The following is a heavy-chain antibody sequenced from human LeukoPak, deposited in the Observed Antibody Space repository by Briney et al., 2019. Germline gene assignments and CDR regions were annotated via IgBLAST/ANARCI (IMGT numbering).Heavy chain of an antibody. Sequence: GGSLRLSCAASGFTLSSYAMSWVRQTPGKGLEWVSGISSNGGSTYYADSVKGRFTISRDTSKSTLYLQMSSLRAEDTAIYYCAKGGGIAPAGPDFDYWGQGTLVTVSP. CDR2: ISSNGGST. CDR1: GFTLSSYA. V-gene: IGHV3-23*01. J-gene: IGHJ4*02. D-gene: IGHD6-13*01. CDR3: AKGGGIAPAGPDFDY.